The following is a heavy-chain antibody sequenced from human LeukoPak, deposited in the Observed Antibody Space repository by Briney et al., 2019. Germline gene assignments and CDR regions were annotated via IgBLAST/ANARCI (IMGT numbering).Heavy chain of an antibody. CDR2: INSDGSSR. D-gene: IGHD2-2*01. CDR1: GFTLSTYW. V-gene: IGHV3-74*01. J-gene: IGHJ6*02. Sequence: GGSLRLSCAASGFTLSTYWMHWVRQAPGKGLVRVSRINSDGSSRTYADSVKGRFTISRDNTKNTLFLQMNSLRAEDTAVYHCARGSQRGAAANYYGMDVWGQGTTVTVSS. CDR3: ARGSQRGAAANYYGMDV.